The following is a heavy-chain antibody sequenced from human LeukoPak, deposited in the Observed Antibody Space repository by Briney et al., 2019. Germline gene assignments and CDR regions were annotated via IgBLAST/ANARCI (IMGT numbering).Heavy chain of an antibody. J-gene: IGHJ4*02. CDR2: ISGSGAHR. Sequence: GGSLRLSCAASGLRFSDQYMIWIRQTPGKGLEWVSFISGSGAHRFYADSMKGRFTISKDNTKNSLYLQMNSLRAEDTAVYYCARGRPYDYWGQGTLVTVSS. CDR3: ARGRPYDY. CDR1: GLRFSDQY. V-gene: IGHV3-11*01.